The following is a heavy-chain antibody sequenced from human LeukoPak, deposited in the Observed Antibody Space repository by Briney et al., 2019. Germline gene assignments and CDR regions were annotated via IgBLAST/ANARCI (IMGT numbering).Heavy chain of an antibody. Sequence: ASVKVSCKVSGDILTELSIHWVRQTPGKGFEWMGGFDPAAGTTLYAQTFQDRIIMTEDTSTGTTYVELGSLTSDDTAIYYCARGTTVTNWFDPWGQGTLVTVSS. CDR3: ARGTTVTNWFDP. CDR2: FDPAAGTT. V-gene: IGHV1-24*01. J-gene: IGHJ5*02. D-gene: IGHD4-11*01. CDR1: GDILTELS.